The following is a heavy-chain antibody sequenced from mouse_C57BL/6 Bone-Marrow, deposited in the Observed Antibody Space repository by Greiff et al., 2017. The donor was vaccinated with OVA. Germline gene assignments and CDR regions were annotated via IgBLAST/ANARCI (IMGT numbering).Heavy chain of an antibody. CDR1: GYTFTDYE. V-gene: IGHV1-15*01. D-gene: IGHD2-5*01. Sequence: QVQLQQSGAELVRPGASVTLSCKASGYTFTDYEMHWVQQTPVHGLEWIGAIDPETGGTAYNQKFKGKAILTADKSSSTAYMELRSLTSEDSAVYYCTRDYYSNSYAMDYWGQGTSGTVSS. CDR2: IDPETGGT. CDR3: TRDYYSNSYAMDY. J-gene: IGHJ4*01.